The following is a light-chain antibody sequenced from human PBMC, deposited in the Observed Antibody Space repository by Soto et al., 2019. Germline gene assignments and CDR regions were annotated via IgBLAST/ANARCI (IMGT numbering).Light chain of an antibody. V-gene: IGKV1-5*01. CDR2: DAS. CDR1: QSISSW. J-gene: IGKJ1*01. CDR3: QQSNRHPCT. Sequence: EILMTQSPSTLSASVGDRVTITCRASQSISSWLAWYQHKSGKAPKLLIYDASSLESGVPSRFSGSGSGTEFTLTISTLQPDDFATYCCQQSNRHPCTFGQGTKVDIK.